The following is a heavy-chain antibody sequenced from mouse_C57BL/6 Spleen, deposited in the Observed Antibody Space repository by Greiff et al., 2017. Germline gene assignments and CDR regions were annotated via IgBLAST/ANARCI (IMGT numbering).Heavy chain of an antibody. Sequence: QVQLQQPGPELVKPGASVKISCKASGYAFSSSWMNWVKQRPGKGLEWIGRIYPGDGDTNYNGKFKGKATLTADKSSSTAYMQLSSLTSEDSAVYFCARGRDYYGSSYEYFDVWGTGTTVTVSS. D-gene: IGHD1-1*01. CDR2: IYPGDGDT. V-gene: IGHV1-82*01. CDR3: ARGRDYYGSSYEYFDV. J-gene: IGHJ1*03. CDR1: GYAFSSSW.